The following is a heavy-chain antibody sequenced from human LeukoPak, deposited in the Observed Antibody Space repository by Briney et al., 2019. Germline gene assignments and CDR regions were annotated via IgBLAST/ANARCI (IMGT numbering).Heavy chain of an antibody. CDR1: GGSFSGYY. Sequence: SEILSLTCAVYGGSFSGYYWSWIRQPPGKGLEWIGEINHSGSTNYNPSLKSRVTISVDTSKNQFSLKLSSVTAADTAVYYCASRITIFGVVRNWFDPWGQGTLVTVSS. CDR2: INHSGST. CDR3: ASRITIFGVVRNWFDP. J-gene: IGHJ5*02. D-gene: IGHD3-3*01. V-gene: IGHV4-34*01.